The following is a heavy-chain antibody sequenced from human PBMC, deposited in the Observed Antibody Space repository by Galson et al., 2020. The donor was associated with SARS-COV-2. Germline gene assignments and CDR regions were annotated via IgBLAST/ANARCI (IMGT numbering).Heavy chain of an antibody. D-gene: IGHD6-13*01. CDR1: GFTSSSSA. J-gene: IGHJ4*02. Sequence: GGSLRLSCRASGFTSSSSAMQWVRQAPGKGLEWVAIISYDGTKRYNLDSVKGRFTISRDNSKNTLFLQMDSLTTEDTAVYYCARETDDYTSSWYDYWGQGTLVTVSS. CDR2: ISYDGTKR. V-gene: IGHV3-30*04. CDR3: ARETDDYTSSWYDY.